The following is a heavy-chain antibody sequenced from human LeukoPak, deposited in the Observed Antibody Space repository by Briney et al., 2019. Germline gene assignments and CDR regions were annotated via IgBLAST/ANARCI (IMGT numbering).Heavy chain of an antibody. V-gene: IGHV1-18*01. CDR2: ISAYNGNT. Sequence: GASVKVSCKASGYIFTSYGISWVRQAPGQGLEWMGWISAYNGNTNYAQKLQGRVTMTTDTSTSTAYMELRSLRSDDTAVYYCAREVLLWFGELLAGDYYYYMDVWGKGTTVTISS. CDR3: AREVLLWFGELLAGDYYYYMDV. CDR1: GYIFTSYG. D-gene: IGHD3-10*01. J-gene: IGHJ6*03.